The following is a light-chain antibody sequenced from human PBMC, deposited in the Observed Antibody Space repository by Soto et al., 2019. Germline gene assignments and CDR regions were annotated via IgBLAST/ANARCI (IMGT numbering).Light chain of an antibody. Sequence: DIQMTQSPSSLSASIGDRVTITCRASQSISYNLNWYQQNPGKAPKLLIYAASTLQGGVPSRFRGSGSGTDFTLTISSLQPEDFATYYCQQYNSYVFGPGTKVDIK. J-gene: IGKJ3*01. CDR2: AAS. V-gene: IGKV1-39*01. CDR3: QQYNSYV. CDR1: QSISYN.